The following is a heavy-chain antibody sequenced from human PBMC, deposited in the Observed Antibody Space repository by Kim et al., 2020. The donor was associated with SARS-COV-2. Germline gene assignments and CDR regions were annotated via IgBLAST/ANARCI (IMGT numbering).Heavy chain of an antibody. CDR2: ISYDGSNK. V-gene: IGHV3-30*18. CDR3: AKDSQDIVATIKGGTFDY. Sequence: GGSLRLSCAASGFTFSSYGMHWVRQAPGKGLEWVAVISYDGSNKYYADSVKGRFTISRDNSKNTLYLQMNSLRAEDTAVYYCAKDSQDIVATIKGGTFDYWGQGTLVTVSS. CDR1: GFTFSSYG. D-gene: IGHD5-12*01. J-gene: IGHJ4*02.